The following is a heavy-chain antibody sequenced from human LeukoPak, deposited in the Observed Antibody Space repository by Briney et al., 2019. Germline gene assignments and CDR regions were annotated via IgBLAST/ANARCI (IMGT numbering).Heavy chain of an antibody. J-gene: IGHJ4*02. D-gene: IGHD6-13*01. Sequence: GGSLRLSCAASGFTFSDYYMSWIRQAPGKGLEWVSYISGSGSHTTYADSVRGRFTISRDNAKNSLSLQVNSLRADDTAVYYCARVGSTVTAGTPDYWGQGTLVTVSS. CDR1: GFTFSDYY. CDR3: ARVGSTVTAGTPDY. V-gene: IGHV3-11*06. CDR2: ISGSGSHT.